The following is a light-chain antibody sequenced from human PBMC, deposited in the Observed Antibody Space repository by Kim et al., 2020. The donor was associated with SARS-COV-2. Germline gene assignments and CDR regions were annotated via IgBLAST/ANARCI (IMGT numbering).Light chain of an antibody. J-gene: IGLJ2*01. V-gene: IGLV2-23*02. CDR2: EVS. CDR3: CSYAGSRIVV. Sequence: GQSITISCTGTSSDVGSYNVVSWYQQHPGKAPKLMIYEVSKRPSGISNRFSGSKSGNTASLTISGLQAEDEADYYCCSYAGSRIVVFGGGTQLTVL. CDR1: SSDVGSYNV.